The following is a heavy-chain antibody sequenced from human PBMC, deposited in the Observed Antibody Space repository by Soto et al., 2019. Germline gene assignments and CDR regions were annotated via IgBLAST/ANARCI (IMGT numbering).Heavy chain of an antibody. CDR2: ISYDGSNK. J-gene: IGHJ4*02. CDR1: GFTFSSYG. Sequence: PGGSLRLSCAASGFTFSSYGMHWVRQAPGKGLEWVAVISYDGSNKYYADSVKGRFTIPRDNSKNTLYLQMNSLRAEDTAVYYCAKNIGRQWLNTFAYWGQGTLVTVSS. CDR3: AKNIGRQWLNTFAY. V-gene: IGHV3-30*18. D-gene: IGHD6-19*01.